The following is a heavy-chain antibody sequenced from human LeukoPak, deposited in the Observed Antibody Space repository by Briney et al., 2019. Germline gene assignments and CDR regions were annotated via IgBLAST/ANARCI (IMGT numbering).Heavy chain of an antibody. Sequence: SVKVSRKASGGPFSSYSISWVRQAPGQGLEWMGRIITIIGIADYAQIFQGRVTITADKSTSTVYMELSSLRSEDMAVYYCTRDAGGTYGAYYFEYWGQGTLVTVSS. V-gene: IGHV1-69*04. D-gene: IGHD3-10*01. CDR2: IITIIGIA. CDR1: GGPFSSYS. J-gene: IGHJ4*02. CDR3: TRDAGGTYGAYYFEY.